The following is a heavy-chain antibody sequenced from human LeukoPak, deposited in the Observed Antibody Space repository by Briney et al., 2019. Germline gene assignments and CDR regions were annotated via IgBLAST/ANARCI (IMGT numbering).Heavy chain of an antibody. Sequence: GASVKVSCKVSGYTLTELSMHWVRRAPGKGLEGMGGFDPEDGETIYAQKFQGRVTMTEDTSTDTAYIELSSLRSEDTAVYYCATGSEQQPLTFDYWGQGTLVTVSS. D-gene: IGHD6-13*01. CDR1: GYTLTELS. J-gene: IGHJ4*02. CDR2: FDPEDGET. V-gene: IGHV1-24*01. CDR3: ATGSEQQPLTFDY.